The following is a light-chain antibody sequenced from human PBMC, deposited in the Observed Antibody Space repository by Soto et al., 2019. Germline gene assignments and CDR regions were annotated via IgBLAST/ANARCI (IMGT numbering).Light chain of an antibody. J-gene: IGKJ4*01. CDR1: QSISDY. V-gene: IGKV3-11*01. CDR2: DAS. CDR3: QQRVNWPPT. Sequence: IVLTQSPATLSLSPGERATLSCRAGQSISDYLAWYQQRPGQAPRLHIFDASNRATGVPDRFSDGGSGTDFPLIVSRLEPEDFAVYYCQQRVNWPPTFGGGTQVEI.